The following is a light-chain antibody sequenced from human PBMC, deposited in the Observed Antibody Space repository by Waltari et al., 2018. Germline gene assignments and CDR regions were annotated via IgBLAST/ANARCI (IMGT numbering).Light chain of an antibody. Sequence: SYVLTQPPSVSVAPGQTARITCGGNNIGSKSVDWYQQKPGQAPVMVVDDDSDRPSGIPERFAGSNSGNTATRTISRGEAGDEADYDCHVWDSSSDHVVVRGGTKLTVL. CDR2: DDS. CDR3: HVWDSSSDHVV. V-gene: IGLV3-21*02. CDR1: NIGSKS. J-gene: IGLJ2*01.